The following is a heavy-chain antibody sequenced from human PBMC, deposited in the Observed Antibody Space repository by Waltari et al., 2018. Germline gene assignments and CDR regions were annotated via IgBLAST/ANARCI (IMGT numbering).Heavy chain of an antibody. CDR3: ARDRGGRGFDY. Sequence: QVQLQESGPGLVKPSETLSLTCTVSRGSLTSSSCIWLRQPAGKGLEWIGRIYTSGSTNYNPSLKSRVTMSVDTSKNQFSLKLSPVTAADTAVDYCARDRGGRGFDYWGQGTLFTVSS. D-gene: IGHD3-10*01. CDR1: RGSLTSSS. V-gene: IGHV4-4*07. CDR2: IYTSGST. J-gene: IGHJ4*02.